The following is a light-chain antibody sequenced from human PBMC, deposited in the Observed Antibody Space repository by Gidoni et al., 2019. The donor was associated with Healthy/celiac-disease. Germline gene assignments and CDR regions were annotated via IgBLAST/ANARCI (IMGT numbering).Light chain of an antibody. CDR1: SSDVGGYNY. Sequence: QSALTQPASVSGSPGQSITISCTGTSSDVGGYNYVSWYQQHPGKAPKLMIYEVSNRPSGVPDRFSGSKSGNTASLTISGLQAEDEAEYYCSSYTSSSTPVFGGGTKLTVL. V-gene: IGLV2-14*01. CDR3: SSYTSSSTPV. CDR2: EVS. J-gene: IGLJ2*01.